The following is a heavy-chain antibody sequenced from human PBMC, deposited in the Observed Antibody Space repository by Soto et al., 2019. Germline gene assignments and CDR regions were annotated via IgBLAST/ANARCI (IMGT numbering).Heavy chain of an antibody. Sequence: QVQLQESGPGLVKPSDTLSLTCAVSGYSISSSNWWGWIRQPPGKGLEWIGYIYYSGTTYYNPSLQSLVTMSVATSKNQCSLKLTSVTAVDTAVYYCARREIQGPIDYWGQGTLVTVSS. J-gene: IGHJ4*02. CDR3: ARREIQGPIDY. V-gene: IGHV4-28*01. D-gene: IGHD1-26*01. CDR1: GYSISSSNW. CDR2: IYYSGTT.